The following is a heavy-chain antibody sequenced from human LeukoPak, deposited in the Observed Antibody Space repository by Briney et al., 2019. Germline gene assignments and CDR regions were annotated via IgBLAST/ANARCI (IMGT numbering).Heavy chain of an antibody. J-gene: IGHJ4*02. CDR2: IKQDGSEE. D-gene: IGHD5-12*01. CDR3: ARDLQERGYSGYDADY. Sequence: GGSLRLSCAASGFTFSSYWMSWVRQAPGKGLEWVANIKQDGSEEYYVDSVKGRFTISRDNAKNSLYLQMNSLRAEDTAVYYCARDLQERGYSGYDADYWGQGTLVTVSS. V-gene: IGHV3-7*03. CDR1: GFTFSSYW.